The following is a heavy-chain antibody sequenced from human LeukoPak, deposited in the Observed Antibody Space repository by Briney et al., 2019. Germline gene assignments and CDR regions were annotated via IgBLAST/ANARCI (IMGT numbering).Heavy chain of an antibody. V-gene: IGHV4-59*01. CDR3: ARLGATAGIVDY. D-gene: IGHD6-13*01. CDR1: GGSIISYY. Sequence: LETLSLTCTVSGGSIISYYWSWIRQPPGKGLEWIGYIYYSGGTNYNPSLESRVSMSVDTSKNQFSLKMTSVTAADTAVYYCARLGATAGIVDYWGQGTLVTVSS. J-gene: IGHJ4*02. CDR2: IYYSGGT.